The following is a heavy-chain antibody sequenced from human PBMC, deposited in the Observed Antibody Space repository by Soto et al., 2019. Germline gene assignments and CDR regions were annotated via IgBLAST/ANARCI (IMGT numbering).Heavy chain of an antibody. CDR1: GFTFSRYS. CDR3: ARDPRGCSGGSCYYDYYYYVMDV. CDR2: ISYDGSNK. D-gene: IGHD2-15*01. V-gene: IGHV3-30-3*01. Sequence: GGSLRLSCAASGFTFSRYSMNWVRQAPGKGLEWVAVISYDGSNKYYADSVKGRFTMSRDNSKNTLYLQMNSLRAEDTAVYYCARDPRGCSGGSCYYDYYYYVMDVWGQGTTVTVSS. J-gene: IGHJ6*02.